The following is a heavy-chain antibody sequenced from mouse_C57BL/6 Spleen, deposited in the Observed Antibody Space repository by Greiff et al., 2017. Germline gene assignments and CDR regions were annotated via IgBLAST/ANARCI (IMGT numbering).Heavy chain of an antibody. J-gene: IGHJ4*01. V-gene: IGHV1-19*01. Sequence: EVQLQQSGPVLVKPGASVKMSCKASGYTFTDYYMNWVKQSHGKSLEWIGVINPYNGGTSYNQKFKGKATLTVDKSSSTAYMELNSLTSEDSAVXYCASEDYSKNPYAMDYWGQGTSVTVSS. D-gene: IGHD2-5*01. CDR2: INPYNGGT. CDR3: ASEDYSKNPYAMDY. CDR1: GYTFTDYY.